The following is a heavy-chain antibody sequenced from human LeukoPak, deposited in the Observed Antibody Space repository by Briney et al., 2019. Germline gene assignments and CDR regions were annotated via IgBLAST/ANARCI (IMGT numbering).Heavy chain of an antibody. D-gene: IGHD5/OR15-5a*01. CDR1: GNSFTNYW. CDR2: IYPGDCDT. V-gene: IGHV5-51*01. Sequence: GASLQISCKGSGNSFTNYWIAWVRRLPGKGLEWMGIIYPGDCDTRYSPSFQDQVTISADKSISTAYLQWSSLKAPDTAMYYCAGVTGLSGQVDYWGQGTLATVSS. CDR3: AGVTGLSGQVDY. J-gene: IGHJ4*02.